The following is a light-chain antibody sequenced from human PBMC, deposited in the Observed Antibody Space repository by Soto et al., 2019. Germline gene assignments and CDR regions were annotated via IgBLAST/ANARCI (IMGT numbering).Light chain of an antibody. Sequence: QPASVSGSPGQSITISCTGISADVSSSNFVSWYQHRPGKAPSLILYDVSHRPSGVSNRFSGSKAGDTASLTISGLQLEDEADYYCTSYRRGPLYVFGTGTKLTVL. V-gene: IGLV2-14*03. CDR2: DVS. CDR3: TSYRRGPLYV. J-gene: IGLJ1*01. CDR1: SADVSSSNF.